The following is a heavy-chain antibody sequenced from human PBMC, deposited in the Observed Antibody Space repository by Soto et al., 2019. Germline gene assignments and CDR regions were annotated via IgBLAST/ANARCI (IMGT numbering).Heavy chain of an antibody. CDR1: GGTFSSYA. V-gene: IGHV1-18*01. Sequence: GASVKVSCKASGGTFSSYAISWVRQAPGQGLEWMGGIIPIFGNTNYAQKLQGRVTMTTDTSTSTAYMELRSLRSDDTAVYYCARQTTEDAFDIWGQGTMVTVSS. J-gene: IGHJ3*02. D-gene: IGHD4-17*01. CDR2: IIPIFGNT. CDR3: ARQTTEDAFDI.